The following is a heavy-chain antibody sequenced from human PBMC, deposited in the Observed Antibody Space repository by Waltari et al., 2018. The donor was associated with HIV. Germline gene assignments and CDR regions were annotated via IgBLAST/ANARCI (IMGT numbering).Heavy chain of an antibody. Sequence: QVQLQESGPGLVKPSQTLSLTCTVSGGSISSGSYYWSWIRQPAGKGLEWIGRIYSSGSTNYNPSLKSRVTISVDTSKNQFSLKLSSVTAADTAVYYCARSSGWYHPLGWFDPWGQGTLVTVSS. D-gene: IGHD6-19*01. CDR3: ARSSGWYHPLGWFDP. CDR1: GGSISSGSYY. J-gene: IGHJ5*02. V-gene: IGHV4-61*02. CDR2: IYSSGST.